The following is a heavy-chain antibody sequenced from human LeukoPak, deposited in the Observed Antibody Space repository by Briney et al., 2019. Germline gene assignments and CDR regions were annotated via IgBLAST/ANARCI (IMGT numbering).Heavy chain of an antibody. CDR2: INPNTGGT. Sequence: ASVKVSCKASGYTFTGYYIHWVRQAPGQGLEWMGRINPNTGGTDYAQKFQGRVTMTRDTSITTAYMELSRLTSDDTAIYYSAKVPPSITAAGNWLGPWGQGALVTVS. V-gene: IGHV1-2*06. J-gene: IGHJ5*02. CDR3: AKVPPSITAAGNWLGP. CDR1: GYTFTGYY. D-gene: IGHD6-13*01.